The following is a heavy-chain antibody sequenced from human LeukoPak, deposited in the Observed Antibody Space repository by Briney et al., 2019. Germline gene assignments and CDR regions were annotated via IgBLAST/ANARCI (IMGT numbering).Heavy chain of an antibody. V-gene: IGHV3-23*01. CDR2: ISISGSKT. CDR1: EFDFSSHA. J-gene: IGHJ4*02. D-gene: IGHD4-17*01. CDR3: ANEIRPNDY. Sequence: GVLRLSCAASEFDFSSHAMTWVRQAPGKGLEWVSAISISGSKTYYADSVKGRFTISRDNSKNTLYLQMNSLRAEDTAVYYCANEIRPNDYWGQGTQVTVSS.